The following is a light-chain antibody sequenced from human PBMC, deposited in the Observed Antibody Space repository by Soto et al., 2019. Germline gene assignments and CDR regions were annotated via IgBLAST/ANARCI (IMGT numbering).Light chain of an antibody. Sequence: EIVLTQSPGTLSLSPGERATLSCRASQSVSNNYLAWYQQKPGQAPRLLISVVSSRATCIPDRFSGSGSGTDFTLTISRLEPEDFAVYYCQQYSSSLYTFGQGTKLEIK. CDR3: QQYSSSLYT. CDR2: VVS. V-gene: IGKV3-20*01. CDR1: QSVSNNY. J-gene: IGKJ2*01.